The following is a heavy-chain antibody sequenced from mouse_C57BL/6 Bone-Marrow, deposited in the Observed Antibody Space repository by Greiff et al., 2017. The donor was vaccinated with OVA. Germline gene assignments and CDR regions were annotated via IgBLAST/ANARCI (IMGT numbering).Heavy chain of an antibody. Sequence: VQLQQSGAELVRPGTSVKVSCKASGYAFTNYLIEWVKQRPGQGLEWIGVINPGSGGTNYNEKFKGKATLTADKSSSTAYMQLSSLTSEDSAVYFCARVYDDDGGPWFAYWGQGTRVTVSA. CDR3: ARVYDDDGGPWFAY. CDR2: INPGSGGT. CDR1: GYAFTNYL. J-gene: IGHJ3*01. D-gene: IGHD2-4*01. V-gene: IGHV1-54*01.